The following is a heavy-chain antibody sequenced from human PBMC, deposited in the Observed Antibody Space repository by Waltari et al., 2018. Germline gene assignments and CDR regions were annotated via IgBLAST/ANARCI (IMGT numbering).Heavy chain of an antibody. J-gene: IGHJ3*02. CDR1: GGPFSRHA. CDR2: IIPIVGTA. V-gene: IGHV1-69*05. D-gene: IGHD1-1*01. CDR3: ASTSRYPGAFDI. Sequence: QVQLVQSGAEVKKPGSSVKVSCKASGGPFSRHAIRWVRQAPGQVLEWMGGIIPIVGTANYAQKFQGRVTITTDESTSTAYMELSSLRSEDTAVYYCASTSRYPGAFDIWGQGTMVTVSS.